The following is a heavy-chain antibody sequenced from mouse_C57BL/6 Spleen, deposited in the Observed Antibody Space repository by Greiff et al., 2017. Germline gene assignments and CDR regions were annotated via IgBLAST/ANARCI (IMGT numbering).Heavy chain of an antibody. CDR1: GFNIKDYY. D-gene: IGHD1-1*01. V-gene: IGHV14-2*01. Sequence: VQLQQSGAELVKPGASVKLSCTASGFNIKDYYMHWVKQRTEQGLEWIGRIDPEDGEPKYAPKFQGKATITADTSSNTAYLQLSSLTSEDTAVYYCAGSSYIHYFDYWGQGTTLTVSS. CDR2: IDPEDGEP. J-gene: IGHJ2*01. CDR3: AGSSYIHYFDY.